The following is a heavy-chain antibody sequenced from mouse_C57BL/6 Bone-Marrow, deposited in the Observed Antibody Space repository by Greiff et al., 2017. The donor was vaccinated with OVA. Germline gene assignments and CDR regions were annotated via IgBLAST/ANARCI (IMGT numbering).Heavy chain of an antibody. CDR2: INPSTGGT. V-gene: IGHV1-42*01. Sequence: DVQLQESGPELVKPGASVKISCKASGYSFTGYYMNWVKQSPEKSLEWIGEINPSTGGTTYNQKFKAKATLTVDKSSSTAYMQLKSLTSEDSAVYYCARGELGLFDYWGQGTTLTVSS. J-gene: IGHJ2*01. D-gene: IGHD4-1*01. CDR1: GYSFTGYY. CDR3: ARGELGLFDY.